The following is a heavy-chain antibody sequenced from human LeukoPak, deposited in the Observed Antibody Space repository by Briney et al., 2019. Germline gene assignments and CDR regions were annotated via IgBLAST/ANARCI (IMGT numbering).Heavy chain of an antibody. J-gene: IGHJ4*02. CDR3: AKHIGLHYGSGSYYTLFDY. CDR2: IKQDGSEK. D-gene: IGHD3-10*01. CDR1: GFTFSSYW. Sequence: PGGSLRLSCAASGFTFSSYWMSWVRQAPGEGLEWVANIKQDGSEKYYVDSVKGRFTISRDNAKNSLYLQMNSLRAEDTAVYYCAKHIGLHYGSGSYYTLFDYWGQGTLVTVSS. V-gene: IGHV3-7*01.